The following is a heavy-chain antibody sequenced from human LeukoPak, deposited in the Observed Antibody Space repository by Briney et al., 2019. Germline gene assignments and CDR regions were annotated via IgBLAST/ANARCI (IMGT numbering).Heavy chain of an antibody. D-gene: IGHD4-23*01. CDR1: GFTFDDSA. Sequence: PGGSLRLSCAASGFTFDDSAMTWVRQAPGKGLEWVSGINWNGGTTHYADSVKGRFTISRDSSKNTLYLQMVSLRVEDTAVYYCARGAHKRDDYGGFFDYWGQGTLVTVTS. J-gene: IGHJ4*02. CDR2: INWNGGTT. V-gene: IGHV3-20*04. CDR3: ARGAHKRDDYGGFFDY.